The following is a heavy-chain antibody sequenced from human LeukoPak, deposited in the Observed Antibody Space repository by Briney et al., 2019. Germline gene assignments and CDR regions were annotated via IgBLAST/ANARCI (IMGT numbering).Heavy chain of an antibody. V-gene: IGHV1-2*02. D-gene: IGHD6-13*01. CDR1: GYTFTGYY. Sequence: ASVKVSCKASGYTFTGYYMHWVRQAPGQGLEWMGWINPNSGGTNYAQKFQGRVTMTRDTSISTAYMELSRLRSDDTAVYYCARSEAAAGDDYYYYYMDVWGKGTTVTISS. CDR3: ARSEAAAGDDYYYYYMDV. J-gene: IGHJ6*03. CDR2: INPNSGGT.